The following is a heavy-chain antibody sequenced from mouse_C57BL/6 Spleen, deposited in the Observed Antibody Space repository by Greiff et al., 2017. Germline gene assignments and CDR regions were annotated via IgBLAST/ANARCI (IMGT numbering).Heavy chain of an antibody. D-gene: IGHD2-4*01. J-gene: IGHJ3*01. V-gene: IGHV1-12*01. CDR1: GYTFTSYN. CDR3: AREDYDENWFAY. CDR2: IYPGNGDT. Sequence: QVQLQQSGAELVRPGASVKMSCKASGYTFTSYNMHWVKQTPRQGLEWIGAIYPGNGDTSYNQKFKGKATMTVDQSSSTAYMQLSRLTSEDSAVYVCAREDYDENWFAYWGQGPLVTVSA.